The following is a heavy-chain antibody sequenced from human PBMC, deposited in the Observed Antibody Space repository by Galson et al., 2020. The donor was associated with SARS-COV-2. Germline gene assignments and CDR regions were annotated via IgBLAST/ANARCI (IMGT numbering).Heavy chain of an antibody. CDR3: ARGLTFFILTGYYYPYYFDY. CDR2: INHSGST. V-gene: IGHV4-34*01. J-gene: IGHJ4*02. Sequence: SETLSLTCAVYGGSFSGYYRSWIRQPPGKGLEWIGEINHSGSTNYNQSLKSRVTISVDTSKNQFSLKLSSVTAADTAVYYCARGLTFFILTGYYYPYYFDYWGQGTLVTVSS. CDR1: GGSFSGYY. D-gene: IGHD3-9*01.